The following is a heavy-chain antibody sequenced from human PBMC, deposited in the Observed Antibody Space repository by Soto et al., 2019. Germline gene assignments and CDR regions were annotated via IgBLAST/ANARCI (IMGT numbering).Heavy chain of an antibody. V-gene: IGHV3-23*01. J-gene: IGHJ1*01. CDR1: GCTFSAYV. D-gene: IGHD6-25*01. CDR2: ISGSGDVT. CDR3: AKEESTFRDGY. Sequence: SLRLSCAASGCTFSAYVLNWVRQAPGKGLEWVSGISGSGDVTYYADSVRGRFTTSRDNSKNTLYLQMNSLRAEDTAIYYCAKEESTFRDGYRGRGTSDTGSS.